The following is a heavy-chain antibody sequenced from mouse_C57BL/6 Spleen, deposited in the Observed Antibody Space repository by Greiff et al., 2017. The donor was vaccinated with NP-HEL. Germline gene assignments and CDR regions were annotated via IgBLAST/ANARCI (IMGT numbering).Heavy chain of an antibody. Sequence: VQLQQSGAELVKPGASVKLSCKASGYTFTEYTIHWVKQRSGQGLEWIGWFYPGSGSIKYNEKFKEKATLTGAKSSSTVYMELSRVTSEDSAVYFCARHETTVVANWYFDVWGTGTTVTVSS. J-gene: IGHJ1*03. CDR3: ARHETTVVANWYFDV. V-gene: IGHV1-62-2*01. CDR1: GYTFTEYT. CDR2: FYPGSGSI. D-gene: IGHD1-1*01.